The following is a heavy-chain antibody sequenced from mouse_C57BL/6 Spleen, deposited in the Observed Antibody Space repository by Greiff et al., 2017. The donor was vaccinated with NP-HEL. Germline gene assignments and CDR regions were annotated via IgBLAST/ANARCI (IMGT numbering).Heavy chain of an antibody. V-gene: IGHV1-54*01. CDR3: ARIYGGYYGAMDY. CDR1: GYAFTNYL. CDR2: INPGSGGT. J-gene: IGHJ4*01. Sequence: QVQLKQSGAELVRPGTSVKVSCKASGYAFTNYLIEWVKQRPGQGLEWIGVINPGSGGTNYNEKFKGKATLTADKSSSTAYMQLSSLTSEDSAVYFCARIYGGYYGAMDYWGQGTSVTVSS. D-gene: IGHD2-3*01.